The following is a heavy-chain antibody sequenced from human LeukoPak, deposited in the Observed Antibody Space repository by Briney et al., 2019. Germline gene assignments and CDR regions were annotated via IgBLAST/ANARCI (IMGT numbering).Heavy chain of an antibody. J-gene: IGHJ6*03. CDR3: ARERWELPELVYYYYYMDV. D-gene: IGHD1-26*01. CDR1: GGSISSSSYY. V-gene: IGHV4-39*07. CDR2: IYYSGST. Sequence: PSETLSLTCTVSGGSISSSSYYWGWLRQPPGKGLEWIGSIYYSGSTYYNPSLKSRVTISVDTSKNQFSLKQSSVTAADTAVYYCARERWELPELVYYYYYMDVWGKGTTVTVSS.